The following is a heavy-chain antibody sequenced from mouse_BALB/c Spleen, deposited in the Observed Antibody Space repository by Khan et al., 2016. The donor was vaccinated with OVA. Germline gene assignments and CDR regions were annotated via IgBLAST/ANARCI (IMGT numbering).Heavy chain of an antibody. CDR2: ISTGGHYT. Sequence: EVQLVESGGDLVEPGGSLKLSCAASGFTFSTYGMSWVRQTPDKRLEWVATISTGGHYTYYPDSVRGRFTISRDNAKNTLYLQMTSLKSEDTAMFYCARLDYCYDSEGFAYWGQGTLVTVSA. V-gene: IGHV5-6*01. CDR3: ARLDYCYDSEGFAY. D-gene: IGHD1-1*01. CDR1: GFTFSTYG. J-gene: IGHJ3*01.